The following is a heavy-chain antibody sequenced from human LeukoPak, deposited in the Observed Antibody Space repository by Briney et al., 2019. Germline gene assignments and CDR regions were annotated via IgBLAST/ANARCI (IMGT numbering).Heavy chain of an antibody. CDR1: GDSVSSSSYH. V-gene: IGHV4-39*07. Sequence: SETLSLTCTVSGDSVSSSSYHWGWIRQPPGKGLEWIGSIYYSGSTNYNPSLKSRVTISVDKSKYQFSLKLSSVTAADTAVYYCAREGVVVAATPRSWFDSWGQGTLVTVSS. J-gene: IGHJ5*01. CDR2: IYYSGST. CDR3: AREGVVVAATPRSWFDS. D-gene: IGHD2-15*01.